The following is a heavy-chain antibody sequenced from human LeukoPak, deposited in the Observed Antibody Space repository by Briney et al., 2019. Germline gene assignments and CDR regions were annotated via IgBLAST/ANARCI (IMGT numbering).Heavy chain of an antibody. J-gene: IGHJ6*03. CDR1: GYTFTGCY. CDR3: ATLYTGDYYYYMDV. D-gene: IGHD3-10*01. Sequence: GASVKVSCKASGYTFTGCYMHWLRQAPGQGLEWMGWINPNSGGTNYAQKFQGRVTMIRDTSISTAYMELSRLRSDDTAVYYCATLYTGDYYYYMDVWGKGTTVTVSS. V-gene: IGHV1-2*02. CDR2: INPNSGGT.